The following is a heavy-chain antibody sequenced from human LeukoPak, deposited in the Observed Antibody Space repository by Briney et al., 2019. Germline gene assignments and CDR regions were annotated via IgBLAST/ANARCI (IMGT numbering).Heavy chain of an antibody. J-gene: IGHJ6*03. V-gene: IGHV3-23*01. Sequence: GGSLRLSCAASGFTFSGSAMHWVRQAPGKGLEWVSAISGSGGSTYYADSVKGRFTISRDNSKNTLYLQMNSLRAEDTAVYHCANSRRYYYYYMDVWGKGTTVTVSS. CDR2: ISGSGGST. CDR3: ANSRRYYYYYMDV. CDR1: GFTFSGSA.